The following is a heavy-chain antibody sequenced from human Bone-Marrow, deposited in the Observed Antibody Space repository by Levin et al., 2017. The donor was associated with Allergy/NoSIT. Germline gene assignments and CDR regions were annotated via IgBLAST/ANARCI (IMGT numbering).Heavy chain of an antibody. CDR1: DVSIKTYY. CDR3: TKSRFSSSWYGAGMAV. Sequence: SETLSLTCAVSDVSIKTYYWSWVRQSPERGLEWIGYFDDSGTSAYNPSFKSRATISIDMSNNRFSLELTSVTAADKAVYYCTKSRFSSSWYGAGMAVWGQGATVIVS. D-gene: IGHD6-13*01. V-gene: IGHV4-4*09. J-gene: IGHJ6*02. CDR2: FDDSGTS.